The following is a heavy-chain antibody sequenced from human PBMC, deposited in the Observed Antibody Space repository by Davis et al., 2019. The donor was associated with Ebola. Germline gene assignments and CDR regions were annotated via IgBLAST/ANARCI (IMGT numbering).Heavy chain of an antibody. V-gene: IGHV3-30*04. J-gene: IGHJ4*02. D-gene: IGHD3-16*01. Sequence: GGSLRLSCAASGFTFSSYAMHWVRQAPGKGLEWVAVISYDGSNKYYADSVKGRFTISRDNSKNTLYLQMNSLRAEDTAVYYCARGFLRQPVWDWGQGTLVTVSS. CDR3: ARGFLRQPVWD. CDR2: ISYDGSNK. CDR1: GFTFSSYA.